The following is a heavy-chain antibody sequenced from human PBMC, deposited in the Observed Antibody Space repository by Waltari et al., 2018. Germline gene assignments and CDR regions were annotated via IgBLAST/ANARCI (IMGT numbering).Heavy chain of an antibody. D-gene: IGHD2-15*01. J-gene: IGHJ3*02. Sequence: QVQLVQSGAEVKKPGASVKVSCKASGYTFTSYAMHWVRQAPGQRLEWMGWINAGNGNTKYSQKFQGRVTITKDTSASTAYMELSSLRSEDTAVYYCAREGRYCSGGSCSKGDAFDIWGQGTMVTVSS. V-gene: IGHV1-3*01. CDR1: GYTFTSYA. CDR3: AREGRYCSGGSCSKGDAFDI. CDR2: INAGNGNT.